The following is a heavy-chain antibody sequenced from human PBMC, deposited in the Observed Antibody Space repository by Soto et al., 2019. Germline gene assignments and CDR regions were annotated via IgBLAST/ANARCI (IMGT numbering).Heavy chain of an antibody. CDR1: GFRFDDYG. CDR3: ARQNWNYYYYYMDV. V-gene: IGHV3-20*01. CDR2: MNWNGEKI. D-gene: IGHD1-1*01. Sequence: EELLVESGGGVVRPGGSLRLSCAASGFRFDDYGMSWVRQVPGKGLEWVSGMNWNGEKIGYADSVKGRFTISRDNXXXXXXXXXXXXXXXXXXXXXCARQNWNYYYYYMDVWGKGTTVTVSS. J-gene: IGHJ6*03.